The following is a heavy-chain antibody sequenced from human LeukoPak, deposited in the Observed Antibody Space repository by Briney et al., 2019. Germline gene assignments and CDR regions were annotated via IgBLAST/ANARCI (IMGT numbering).Heavy chain of an antibody. CDR2: IYYDGST. D-gene: IGHD6-13*01. V-gene: IGHV4-39*01. Sequence: SETLSLTCTVSGGSISTTSSYWGWVRQPPGKGLEWIGGIYYDGSTHYNPSLKSRVTISVDTSKNQFSLKLSSVTAADTAVYYCARRGGTAAGNCFDYWGQGTLVTVSS. CDR3: ARRGGTAAGNCFDY. CDR1: GGSISTTSSY. J-gene: IGHJ4*02.